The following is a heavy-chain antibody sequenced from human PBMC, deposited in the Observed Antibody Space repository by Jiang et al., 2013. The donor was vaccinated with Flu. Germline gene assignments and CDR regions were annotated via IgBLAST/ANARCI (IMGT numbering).Heavy chain of an antibody. CDR2: IWYDGSNK. D-gene: IGHD3-22*01. CDR1: GFTFSSYG. J-gene: IGHJ4*02. CDR3: AREPEHYYDSSGYYRAGPFDY. V-gene: IGHV3-33*01. Sequence: VQLVESGGGVVQPGRSLRLSCAASGFTFSSYGMHWVRQAPGKGLEWVAVIWYDGSNKYYADSVKGRFTISRDNSKNTLYLQMNSLRAEDTAVYYCAREPEHYYDSSGYYRAGPFDYWGQGTLVTVSS.